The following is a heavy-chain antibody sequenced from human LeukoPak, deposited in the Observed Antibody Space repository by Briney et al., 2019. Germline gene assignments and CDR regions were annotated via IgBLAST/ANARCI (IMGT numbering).Heavy chain of an antibody. CDR2: ISYDGTIK. CDR1: RNDFTAYA. V-gene: IGHV3-30-3*01. J-gene: IGHJ4*02. D-gene: IGHD6-19*01. Sequence: GGSLRLSCAVSRNDFTAYAMHWVRQAPGKGLEWVAGISYDGTIKHYGDSVKARVIISRESSKNTVDLRMNSLKSEDTAIYYCVRGRQWMVREMGEYWGRGVLVALSS. CDR3: VRGRQWMVREMGEY.